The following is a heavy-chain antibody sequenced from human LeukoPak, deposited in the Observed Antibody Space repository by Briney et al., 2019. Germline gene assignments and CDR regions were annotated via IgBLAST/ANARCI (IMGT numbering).Heavy chain of an antibody. CDR1: GGTFSSYA. J-gene: IGHJ4*02. Sequence: SVSVSCKASGGTFSSYAISWVRQAPGQGLEWMGRIIPILGIANYAQKFQGRVTITADKSTSTAYMELSSLRSDDTAVYYCARAARGYQQIFDYWGQGTLVTVSS. D-gene: IGHD2-2*01. CDR2: IIPILGIA. V-gene: IGHV1-69*04. CDR3: ARAARGYQQIFDY.